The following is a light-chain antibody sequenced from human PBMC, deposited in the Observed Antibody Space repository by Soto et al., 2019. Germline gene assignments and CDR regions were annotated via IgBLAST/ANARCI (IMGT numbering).Light chain of an antibody. CDR3: QQSYNTPIT. Sequence: DIPMTQSPSSLSASVGDRVTITCRAGQDIYRSLNWYQQKPGKAPKVLIYAATTLQSGVPSRFSGSGSGTDFVLTISSLEPEDFATYYCQQSYNTPITFGQGTRVEIE. V-gene: IGKV1-39*01. CDR2: AAT. CDR1: QDIYRS. J-gene: IGKJ5*01.